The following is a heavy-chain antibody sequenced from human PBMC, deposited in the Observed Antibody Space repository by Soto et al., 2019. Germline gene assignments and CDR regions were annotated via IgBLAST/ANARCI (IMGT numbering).Heavy chain of an antibody. V-gene: IGHV3-30*18. CDR2: ISYDGSNK. CDR1: GFTFRSYG. CDR3: AKGVTTLDY. D-gene: IGHD4-4*01. Sequence: PGGSLRLSCAASGFTFRSYGMHWVRQAPGKGLEWVAVISYDGSNKYYADSVKGRFTISRDNSKNTLYLQMNSLRAEDTAVYYCAKGVTTLDYWGQGTLVTVSS. J-gene: IGHJ4*02.